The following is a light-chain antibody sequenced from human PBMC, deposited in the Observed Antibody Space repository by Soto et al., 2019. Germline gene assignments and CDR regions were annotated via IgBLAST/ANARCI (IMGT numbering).Light chain of an antibody. CDR2: DVS. J-gene: IGLJ1*01. CDR3: TSYTSSGTYV. CDR1: NSDVGGYKY. Sequence: QSALTQPASVSGSPGQSITISCTGTNSDVGGYKYVSWYQQHPGKAPKVMIFDVSNRPSGVSNRFSGSKSGNTASLTISGLQAEDEADYYCTSYTSSGTYVFGTGPKVTVL. V-gene: IGLV2-14*01.